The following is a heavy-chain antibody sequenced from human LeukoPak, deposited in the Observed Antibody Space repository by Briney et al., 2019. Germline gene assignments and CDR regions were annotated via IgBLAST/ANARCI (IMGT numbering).Heavy chain of an antibody. V-gene: IGHV3-30-3*01. CDR2: ISYDGSNE. D-gene: IGHD6-13*01. CDR3: ARAEYSSSWFGYFQH. Sequence: GGSLRLSCAASGFTFSNYAMHWVRQAPGKGLEWVTIISYDGSNEYYADPVKGRFTISRDNSKNTLYLQMNSLRAEDTAVYYCARAEYSSSWFGYFQHWGQGTLVTVSS. CDR1: GFTFSNYA. J-gene: IGHJ1*01.